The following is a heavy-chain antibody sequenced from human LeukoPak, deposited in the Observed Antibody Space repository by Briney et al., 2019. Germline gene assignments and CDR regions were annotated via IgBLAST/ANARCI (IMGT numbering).Heavy chain of an antibody. CDR2: ISGSGTNT. CDR1: GFTFRSYA. CDR3: EGTYYYDSSDDY. Sequence: GGSLRLSCAASGFTFRSYAMSWVRQAPGKGLEWVLAISGSGTNTYYADSVKGRFTISRDNSKNTLYLQMNSLRAEDTAVYYCEGTYYYDSSDDYWGQGTLVTVS. D-gene: IGHD3-22*01. J-gene: IGHJ4*02. V-gene: IGHV3-23*01.